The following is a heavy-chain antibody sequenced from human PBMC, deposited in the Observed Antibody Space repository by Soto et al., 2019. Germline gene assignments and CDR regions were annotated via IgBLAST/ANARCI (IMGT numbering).Heavy chain of an antibody. Sequence: GASVKVSCKASGGTFSSYAISWVRQAPGQGLEWMGGIIPIFGTANYAQKFQGRVTITADESTSTAYMELSSLRSEDTAVYYCARGDRGTMMHPYYYYYYGMDVWGQGTTVTVSS. CDR1: GGTFSSYA. J-gene: IGHJ6*02. D-gene: IGHD3-22*01. CDR2: IIPIFGTA. CDR3: ARGDRGTMMHPYYYYYYGMDV. V-gene: IGHV1-69*13.